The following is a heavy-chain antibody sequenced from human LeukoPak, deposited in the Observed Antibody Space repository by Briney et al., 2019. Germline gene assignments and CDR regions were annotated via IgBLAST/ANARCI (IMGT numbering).Heavy chain of an antibody. CDR1: GASINSYY. D-gene: IGHD2-15*01. CDR3: AKHGRLADFDY. Sequence: SETLSLTCTVSGASINSYYWSWVRQPLGKGLEWIGYIYDNGSTKSGSTNSNPSLKSRVTLSVDTSKNQFSLKLSSVTAADTAVYYCAKHGRLADFDYWGQGTLVTVSS. CDR2: IYDNGSTKSGST. V-gene: IGHV4-59*08. J-gene: IGHJ4*02.